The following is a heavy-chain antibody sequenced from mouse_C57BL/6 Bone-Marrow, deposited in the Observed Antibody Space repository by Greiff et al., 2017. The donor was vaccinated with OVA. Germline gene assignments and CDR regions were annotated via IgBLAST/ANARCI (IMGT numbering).Heavy chain of an antibody. CDR3: SIEVFITTVVATYYFDY. D-gene: IGHD1-1*01. CDR1: GFTFSSYA. V-gene: IGHV5-4*01. J-gene: IGHJ2*01. CDR2: ISAGGSYT. Sequence: EVKLVESGGGLVKPGGSLKLSCAASGFTFSSYAMSWVRQTPEKRLEWVATISAGGSYTYYPDNVKGRFTISRDNTKNNLYLQMSHLKSEDTAMYYCSIEVFITTVVATYYFDYWGQGTTLTVSS.